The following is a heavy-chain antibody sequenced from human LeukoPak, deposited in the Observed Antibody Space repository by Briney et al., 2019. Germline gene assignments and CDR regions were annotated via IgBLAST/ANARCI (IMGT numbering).Heavy chain of an antibody. D-gene: IGHD4-17*01. CDR1: GLTLSSYS. V-gene: IGHV3-21*01. CDR3: ARDLSGDYFSGY. Sequence: GGPLTLPCALSGLTLSSYSMIWVPHARGKGLVWVSCSSSSSSYIYYADSVKGLFTISRDNAKNSLYLQMNSLRAEDTAVYYCARDLSGDYFSGYWGQGTLVTVSS. J-gene: IGHJ4*02. CDR2: SSSSSSYI.